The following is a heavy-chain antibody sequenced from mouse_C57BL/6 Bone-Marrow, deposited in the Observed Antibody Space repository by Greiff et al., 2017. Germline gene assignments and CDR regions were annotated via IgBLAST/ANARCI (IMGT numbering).Heavy chain of an antibody. CDR3: ARSAGTLYDI. V-gene: IGHV1-42*01. CDR1: GYSFTGYY. CDR2: INPCTGGT. J-gene: IGHJ2*01. D-gene: IGHD2-3*01. Sequence: EVQLQQSGPELVKPGASVKISCKASGYSFTGYYMNWVKQSPDKSLAWIGEINPCTGGTTYNQKFKAKATLTVDTSSSTAYMQLKSLTSEDSAVYYCARSAGTLYDIGDQGTALTVTS.